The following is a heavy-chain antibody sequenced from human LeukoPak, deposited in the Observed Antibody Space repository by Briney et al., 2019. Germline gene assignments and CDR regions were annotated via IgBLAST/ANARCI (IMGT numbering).Heavy chain of an antibody. Sequence: PSETLSLTCTVSGGPISFSNYYWGWIRQPPGKGLEWIGSIYYSGSTSYNPSLKSRVTISVDTSKNQFSLKLSSVTAADTAVYYCARHSMDGSGSFDAFDIWGQGTMVTVSS. D-gene: IGHD3-10*01. J-gene: IGHJ3*02. CDR3: ARHSMDGSGSFDAFDI. CDR1: GGPISFSNYY. CDR2: IYYSGST. V-gene: IGHV4-39*01.